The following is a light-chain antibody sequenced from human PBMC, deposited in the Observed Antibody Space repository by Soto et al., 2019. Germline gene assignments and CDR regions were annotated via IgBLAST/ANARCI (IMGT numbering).Light chain of an antibody. CDR2: CAS. CDR3: HQYGSSPFT. J-gene: IGKJ3*01. V-gene: IGKV3-20*01. CDR1: QSFSSSY. Sequence: EIVLTQSPGTLSLSPGERATLSCRASQSFSSSYLAWYQQKPGQAPRLLIYCASSRATGIPDRLSGSGSVTDFTLTTSRLEPEDFEVYYSHQYGSSPFTFGPGTKVDIK.